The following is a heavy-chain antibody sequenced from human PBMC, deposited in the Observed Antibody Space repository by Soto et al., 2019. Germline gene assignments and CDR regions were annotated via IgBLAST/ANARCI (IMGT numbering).Heavy chain of an antibody. V-gene: IGHV3-30*02. CDR3: AKGGRQWLVTSDFNY. CDR2: IWHDGSKQ. CDR1: GFRFSGYG. Sequence: PGGSLRLSCAASGFRFSGYGMHWVRQAPGKGPEWVAVIWHDGSKQYYVDSVKGRFTISRGSSKNTVSLEMTSLRAEDTAVYYCAKGGRQWLVTSDFNYWGQGALVTVSS. J-gene: IGHJ4*02. D-gene: IGHD6-19*01.